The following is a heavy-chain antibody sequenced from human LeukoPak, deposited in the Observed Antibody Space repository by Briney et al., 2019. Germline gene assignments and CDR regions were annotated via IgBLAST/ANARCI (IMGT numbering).Heavy chain of an antibody. D-gene: IGHD5-18*01. J-gene: IGHJ4*02. CDR3: ARPIRGYSFDYYDY. Sequence: SETLSLTCTVSGGSITSSYWSWIRQPPGKGLEWIGCIYYSGSTNYNPSLKSRVTMSVDTSKNQFSLKLTSVTAADTAVYYCARPIRGYSFDYYDYWGQGTLVTVSS. CDR1: GGSITSSY. CDR2: IYYSGST. V-gene: IGHV4-59*01.